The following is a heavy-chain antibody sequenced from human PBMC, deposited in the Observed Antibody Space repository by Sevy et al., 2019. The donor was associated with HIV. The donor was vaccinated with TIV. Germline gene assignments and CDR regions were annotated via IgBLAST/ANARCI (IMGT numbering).Heavy chain of an antibody. V-gene: IGHV1-18*01. D-gene: IGHD2-15*01. Sequence: ASVKVSCRASGYTFTSNGIAWVRQAPGQGLEWMGWINTNNGNANYAQKHQGRVTMTTDTSTSTGYMELRSLRSDDTAMYYCARDRGYCSGGSCYIQQWGQGTLVTVSS. CDR3: ARDRGYCSGGSCYIQQ. J-gene: IGHJ1*01. CDR2: INTNNGNA. CDR1: GYTFTSNG.